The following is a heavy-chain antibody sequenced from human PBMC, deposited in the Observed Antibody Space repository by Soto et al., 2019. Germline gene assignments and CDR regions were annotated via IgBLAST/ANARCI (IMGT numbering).Heavy chain of an antibody. CDR1: GYTFTSYG. D-gene: IGHD6-19*01. J-gene: IGHJ4*02. CDR2: ISAYNGNT. Sequence: KNRWASVKVSCKASGYTFTSYGISWVRQAPGQGLEWMGWISAYNGNTNYAQKLQGRVTMTTDTSTSTAYMELRSLRSDDTAVYYCARDQGSSGWYGGVFDYWGQGTLVTVSS. V-gene: IGHV1-18*01. CDR3: ARDQGSSGWYGGVFDY.